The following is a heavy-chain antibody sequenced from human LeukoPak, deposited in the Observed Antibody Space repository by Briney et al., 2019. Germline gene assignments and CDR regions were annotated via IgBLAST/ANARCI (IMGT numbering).Heavy chain of an antibody. Sequence: GASEKVSCKASGGTFGSYAISWVRQAPGQGLEWMGRIIPIFGTANYAQKFQGRVTITTDESTSTAYMELSSLRSEDTAVYYCARDRREYHDEQTNWFDPWGQGTLVTVSS. D-gene: IGHD2-2*01. CDR1: GGTFGSYA. J-gene: IGHJ5*02. CDR2: IIPIFGTA. CDR3: ARDRREYHDEQTNWFDP. V-gene: IGHV1-69*05.